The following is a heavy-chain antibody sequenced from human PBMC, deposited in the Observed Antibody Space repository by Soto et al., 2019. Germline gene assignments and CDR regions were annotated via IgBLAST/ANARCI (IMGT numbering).Heavy chain of an antibody. V-gene: IGHV1-18*01. CDR1: GYTFTSYG. Sequence: ASVKVSCKASGYTFTSYGISWVRQVPGQGLEWMGWISAYNGNTNYAQKLQGRVTMTTDTSTSTAYMELRSLRSDDTAVYYCARVVAYSGSYSLGYYYGMDVWGQGTTVTVSS. CDR2: ISAYNGNT. J-gene: IGHJ6*02. D-gene: IGHD1-26*01. CDR3: ARVVAYSGSYSLGYYYGMDV.